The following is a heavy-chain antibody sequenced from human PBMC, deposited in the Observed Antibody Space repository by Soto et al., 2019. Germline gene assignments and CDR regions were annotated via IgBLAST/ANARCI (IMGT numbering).Heavy chain of an antibody. J-gene: IGHJ5*02. CDR2: FYPEEGET. CDR3: AREFRNYYDSSGNWLDP. D-gene: IGHD3-22*01. V-gene: IGHV1-24*01. CDR1: GDTINELS. Sequence: ASVKVSCKVSGDTINELSFYWVRQAPGKGLEWMGGFYPEEGETIYAQKFQGRVTMTEDTSTSTAYMELRSLRSDDTAVYYCAREFRNYYDSSGNWLDPWGQGTLVTVSS.